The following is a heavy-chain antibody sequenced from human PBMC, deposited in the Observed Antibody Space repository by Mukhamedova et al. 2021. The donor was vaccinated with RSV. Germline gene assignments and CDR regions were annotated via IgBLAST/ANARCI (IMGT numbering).Heavy chain of an antibody. D-gene: IGHD1-14*01. V-gene: IGHV1-69*01. Sequence: ANYAQKFQGRVTITADESTSTAYMELSSLRSEDTAVYYCARGGHHVAENDAFDIWGQGTMVTVSS. CDR2: A. J-gene: IGHJ3*02. CDR3: ARGGHHVAENDAFDI.